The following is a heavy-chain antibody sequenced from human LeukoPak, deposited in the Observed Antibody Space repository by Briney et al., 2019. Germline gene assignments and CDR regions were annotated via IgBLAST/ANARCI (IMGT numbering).Heavy chain of an antibody. J-gene: IGHJ4*02. D-gene: IGHD2-2*01. CDR2: ISYDGSDK. Sequence: GGSLRLSCAASGFTFSSYAMHWVRQAPGKGLEWVAVISYDGSDKYYADSVKGRFTISRDNSKNTLYLQMNSLRAEDTAVYYCARDIEGYCSSTSPCLPDYWGQGTLVTVSS. CDR3: ARDIEGYCSSTSPCLPDY. V-gene: IGHV3-30-3*01. CDR1: GFTFSSYA.